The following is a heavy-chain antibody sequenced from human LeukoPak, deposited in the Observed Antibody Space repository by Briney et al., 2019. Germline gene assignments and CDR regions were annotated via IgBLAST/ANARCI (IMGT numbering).Heavy chain of an antibody. CDR1: GFTFSSYS. V-gene: IGHV3-64D*06. CDR2: ISYTGGTT. D-gene: IGHD5-24*01. CDR3: VQRGDAYNV. Sequence: PGGSLRLSCSASGFTFSSYSMHWVRQAPGKGLEYVSAISYTGGTTYYADSVKGRFTISRDDSKNTLYLQMSSLRAEDTAAYYCVQRGDAYNVWGQGTMVTVSS. J-gene: IGHJ4*02.